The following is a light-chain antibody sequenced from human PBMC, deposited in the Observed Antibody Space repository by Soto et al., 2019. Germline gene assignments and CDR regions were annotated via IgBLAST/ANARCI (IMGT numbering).Light chain of an antibody. CDR3: QQYGKLPIT. CDR1: QSVSSSY. CDR2: GAS. Sequence: EIVLTQSPGTLSLSPWERATLSCRASQSVSSSYLAWYQQKPGQAPRLLIYGASSRATGIPDRFSGSGSGTDFTLTISSLEPEDFAVYYCQQYGKLPITFGQGTRLEIK. J-gene: IGKJ5*01. V-gene: IGKV3-20*01.